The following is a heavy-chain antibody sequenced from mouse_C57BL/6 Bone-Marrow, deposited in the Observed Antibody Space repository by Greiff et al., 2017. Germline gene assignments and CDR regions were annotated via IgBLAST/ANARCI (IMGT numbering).Heavy chain of an antibody. CDR1: GFNIKDDY. CDR2: IDPENGDT. V-gene: IGHV14-4*01. D-gene: IGHD6-2*01. CDR3: TTPSLALFAY. Sequence: EVQLVESGAELVRPGASVKLSCTASGFNIKDDYMHWVKQRPEQGLEWIGWIDPENGDTEYASKFQGKATITADTSSNTAYLQLSSLTSEDTAVYYCTTPSLALFAYWGQGTLVTVSA. J-gene: IGHJ3*01.